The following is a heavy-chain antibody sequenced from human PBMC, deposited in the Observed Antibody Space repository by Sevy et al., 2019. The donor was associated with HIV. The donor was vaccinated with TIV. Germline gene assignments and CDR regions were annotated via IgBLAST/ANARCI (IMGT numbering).Heavy chain of an antibody. CDR2: ISNDGGNQ. Sequence: GGSLRLSCAAPGFTFRSYGMHWVRQAPGKGLEWVAVISNDGGNQYYADSVKGRFTISRDNSKNTVYLQMNSLRAEDTAVYYCAKDVSDGYNYFLDFWGQGALVTVSS. D-gene: IGHD5-12*01. CDR1: GFTFRSYG. CDR3: AKDVSDGYNYFLDF. J-gene: IGHJ4*02. V-gene: IGHV3-30*18.